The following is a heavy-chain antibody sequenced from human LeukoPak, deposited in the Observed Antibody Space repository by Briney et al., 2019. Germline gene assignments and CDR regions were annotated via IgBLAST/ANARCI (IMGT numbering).Heavy chain of an antibody. CDR2: ISWNSGSI. CDR3: AKDINYGGNRGPDAFDI. Sequence: GGSLRLSCAASGFTFDDYAMHWVRQAPGKGLEWVSGISWNSGSIGYADSVKGRFTISRDNAKNSLYLQMNSLRAEDTALYYCAKDINYGGNRGPDAFDIWGHGTMVTVSS. J-gene: IGHJ3*02. CDR1: GFTFDDYA. D-gene: IGHD4-23*01. V-gene: IGHV3-9*01.